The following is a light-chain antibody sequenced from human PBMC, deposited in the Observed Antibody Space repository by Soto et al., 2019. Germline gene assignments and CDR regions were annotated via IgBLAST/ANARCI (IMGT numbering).Light chain of an antibody. CDR1: SSDVGGYNN. CDR3: SSYAGSNDFGVV. V-gene: IGLV2-8*01. J-gene: IGLJ2*01. CDR2: EVS. Sequence: QSVLTQPPSASGSPGQSVTISCTGTSSDVGGYNNVSWYQQHPGKAPKLMIYEVSKRPSGVPDRFSGSKSGNTASLTVSGLQAEDEADYYCSSYAGSNDFGVVFGGGTKLTVL.